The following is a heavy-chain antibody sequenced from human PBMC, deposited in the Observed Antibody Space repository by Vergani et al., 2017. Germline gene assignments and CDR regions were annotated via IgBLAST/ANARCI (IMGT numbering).Heavy chain of an antibody. D-gene: IGHD3-16*02. V-gene: IGHV1-2*02. Sequence: QVQLVQSGAEVKKPGASVKVSCKASGYTFTGYYMHWVRQAPGQGLEWMGWINPNSGGTNYAQKLQGRVTMTRDTSISTAYMELSRLRSDDTAVYYCGRDPGITFGGVIGPRDAFDIWGQGTVVTVSS. CDR1: GYTFTGYY. J-gene: IGHJ3*02. CDR3: GRDPGITFGGVIGPRDAFDI. CDR2: INPNSGGT.